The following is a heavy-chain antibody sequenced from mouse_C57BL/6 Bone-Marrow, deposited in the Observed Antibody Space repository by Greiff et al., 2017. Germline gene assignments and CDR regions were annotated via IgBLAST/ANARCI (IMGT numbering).Heavy chain of an antibody. V-gene: IGHV1-26*01. D-gene: IGHD3-3*01. CDR1: GYTFTDYY. J-gene: IGHJ4*01. CDR3: ARGGWAIDY. Sequence: VQLLHSGPELVKPGASVKISCKASGYTFTDYYMNWVKQSHGKSLEWIGDINPKNGGTSYNQKFKSKATLTVDKTYSTAYMDLRSLTSEASAVYYCARGGWAIDYWCQGTSVTVAS. CDR2: INPKNGGT.